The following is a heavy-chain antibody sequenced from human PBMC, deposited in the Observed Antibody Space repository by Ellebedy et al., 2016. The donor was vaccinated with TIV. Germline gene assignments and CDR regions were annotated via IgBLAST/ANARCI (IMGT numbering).Heavy chain of an antibody. CDR1: GGTFSSYA. Sequence: AASVKVSCKASGGTFSSYAISWVRQAPGQGLEWMGGIIPIFGTANYAQKFQGRVTITADESTSTAYMELSSLRSEDTAVYYCARSPPDSGSYLQFDYWGQGTLVTVSS. CDR2: IIPIFGTA. J-gene: IGHJ4*02. V-gene: IGHV1-69*13. CDR3: ARSPPDSGSYLQFDY. D-gene: IGHD1-26*01.